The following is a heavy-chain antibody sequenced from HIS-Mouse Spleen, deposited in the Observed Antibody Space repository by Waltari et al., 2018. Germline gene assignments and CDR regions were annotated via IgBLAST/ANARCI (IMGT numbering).Heavy chain of an antibody. CDR1: GDSVSSNSAA. CDR2: TNYRSKCYN. J-gene: IGHJ4*02. CDR3: ARGYCTNGVCYDY. D-gene: IGHD2-8*01. Sequence: QVQLQQSGPGLGKPSKTLSLTCAISGDSVSSNSAAWNWIRQSPSRGLGWRGRTNYRSKCYNDYAVSVKSRITINPATSKNQFSLQLNSVHKEETAVYYCARGYCTNGVCYDYWGQGTLVTVSS. V-gene: IGHV6-1*01.